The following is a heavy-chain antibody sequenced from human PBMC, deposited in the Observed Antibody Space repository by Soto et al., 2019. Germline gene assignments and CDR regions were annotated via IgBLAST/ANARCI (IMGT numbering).Heavy chain of an antibody. CDR1: DDSISTYY. Sequence: SDTLSLTCTVSDDSISTYYWNWIRQPPGKGLEWIGYIHHNGNTNSSPSLKSRVTMSIDTSKNQVSLKLIAVTAADTAVYYCARAVVPNYHHYGLDSWGQGTTVTVS. J-gene: IGHJ6*02. CDR2: IHHNGNT. CDR3: ARAVVPNYHHYGLDS. D-gene: IGHD2-21*01. V-gene: IGHV4-59*01.